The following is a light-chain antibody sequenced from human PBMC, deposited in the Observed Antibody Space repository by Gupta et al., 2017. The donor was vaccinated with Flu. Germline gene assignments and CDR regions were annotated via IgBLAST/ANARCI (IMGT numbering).Light chain of an antibody. CDR3: QQYGSSPRT. V-gene: IGKV3-20*01. Sequence: ERATLSCRSSQSVSSSYLAWYQRKPGQAPRLLIYDASSRATGIPDRFSGSGSGTDFTLTISRLEPEDFAVYYCQQYGSSPRTFGQGTKVEIK. CDR2: DAS. J-gene: IGKJ1*01. CDR1: QSVSSSY.